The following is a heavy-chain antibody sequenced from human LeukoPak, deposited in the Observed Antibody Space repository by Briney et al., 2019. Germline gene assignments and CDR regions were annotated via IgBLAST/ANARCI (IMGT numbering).Heavy chain of an antibody. Sequence: PGGSLRLSCTGSGFIFGDYGITWVRQAPGEGLEWVSTVSGDGGTTYYADSVKGRFTISRDNSKNTLYLQMSSLRAEDTAIYYCAKEVTFSSGADAFDVWGQGTTVTVSS. D-gene: IGHD3-22*01. J-gene: IGHJ3*01. CDR3: AKEVTFSSGADAFDV. V-gene: IGHV3-23*01. CDR2: VSGDGGTT. CDR1: GFIFGDYG.